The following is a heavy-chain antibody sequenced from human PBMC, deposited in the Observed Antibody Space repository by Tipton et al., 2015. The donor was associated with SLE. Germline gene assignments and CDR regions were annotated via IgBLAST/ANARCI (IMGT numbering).Heavy chain of an antibody. CDR1: GVTIFEHA. Sequence: SLRLSCAVSGVTIFEHAIHWVRQVPGKGLEWVANINPDGSEKYYVDSVEGRFTISRDNGMNSLYLHMNRLRADDTAVYYCARELRSSGGFDPWGQGTLVTVSS. CDR3: ARELRSSGGFDP. CDR2: INPDGSEK. J-gene: IGHJ5*02. D-gene: IGHD4-17*01. V-gene: IGHV3-7*01.